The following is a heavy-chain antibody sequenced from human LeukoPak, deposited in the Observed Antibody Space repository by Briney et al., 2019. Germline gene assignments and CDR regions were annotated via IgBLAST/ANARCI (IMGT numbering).Heavy chain of an antibody. Sequence: SETLSLTCTVSGGSISSSNYYWGWIRQPPGKGLEWIGSIYYSGTTYYSSSLKSRIIISVDTSKNQFSLKLSSVTATDTAVYYCARHEAQDFDYWGQGTLVTVSS. CDR2: IYYSGTT. CDR3: ARHEAQDFDY. J-gene: IGHJ4*02. V-gene: IGHV4-39*01. CDR1: GGSISSSNYY.